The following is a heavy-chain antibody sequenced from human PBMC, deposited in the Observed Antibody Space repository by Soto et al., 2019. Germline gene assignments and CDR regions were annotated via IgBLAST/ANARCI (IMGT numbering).Heavy chain of an antibody. V-gene: IGHV2-5*02. D-gene: IGHD3-3*01. CDR1: GFSLTTRGVG. Sequence: QITLNESGPTVVRLKETLTMTCRFSGFSLTTRGVGVGWIRQSPVKAPEWLALIYWDDDKRYSASLKSRLTITKDTSKNQVVLTVSDLDPTDTATYYCSHRVLRTVFGLVTTTAIYFDFWGQGTPVAVSS. J-gene: IGHJ4*02. CDR3: SHRVLRTVFGLVTTTAIYFDF. CDR2: IYWDDDK.